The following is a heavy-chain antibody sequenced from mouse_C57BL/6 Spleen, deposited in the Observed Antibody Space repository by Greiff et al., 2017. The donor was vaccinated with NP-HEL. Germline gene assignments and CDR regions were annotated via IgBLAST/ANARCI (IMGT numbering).Heavy chain of an antibody. CDR3: ARRALITTVVAEDFDY. Sequence: VQLQQSGPELVKPGASVKISCKASGYTFTDYYMNWVKQSHGKSLEWIGDINPNNGGTSYNQKFKGKATLTVDKSSSTAYMALRSLTSEDSAVYYCARRALITTVVAEDFDYWGQGTTLTVSS. V-gene: IGHV1-26*01. CDR1: GYTFTDYY. CDR2: INPNNGGT. D-gene: IGHD1-1*01. J-gene: IGHJ2*01.